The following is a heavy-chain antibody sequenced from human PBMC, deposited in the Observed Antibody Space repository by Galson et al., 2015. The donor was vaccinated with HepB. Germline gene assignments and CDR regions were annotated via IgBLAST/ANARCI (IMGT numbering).Heavy chain of an antibody. J-gene: IGHJ3*02. CDR2: LAWTTDVT. Sequence: SLRLSCAASGFTFDDFVMHWVRQVPGKGLEWVSGLAWTTDVTGYADSVKGRFTISRDNAKRFLYLQMNSLRPDDTGLYYCVKGGPAAIQHDTLDIWGQGTLVTVSS. CDR3: VKGGPAAIQHDTLDI. CDR1: GFTFDDFV. V-gene: IGHV3-9*01. D-gene: IGHD2-2*01.